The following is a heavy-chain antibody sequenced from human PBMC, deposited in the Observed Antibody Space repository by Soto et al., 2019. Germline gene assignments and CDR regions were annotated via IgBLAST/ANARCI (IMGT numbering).Heavy chain of an antibody. J-gene: IGHJ6*02. V-gene: IGHV3-30-3*01. CDR1: GFTFSSYA. CDR2: ISYDGSNK. D-gene: IGHD1-26*01. CDR3: AREGGGGSGGGNNYYYYGMGV. Sequence: GGSLRLSCAASGFTFSSYAMHWVRQAPGKGLEWVAVISYDGSNKYYADSVKGRFTISRDNSKNTLYLQMKSLRADDTAAYYCAREGGGGSGGGNNYYYYGMGVWGQGTTVTVSS.